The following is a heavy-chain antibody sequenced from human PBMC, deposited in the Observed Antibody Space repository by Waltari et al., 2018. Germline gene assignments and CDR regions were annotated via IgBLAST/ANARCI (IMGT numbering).Heavy chain of an antibody. J-gene: IGHJ4*02. D-gene: IGHD3-10*01. Sequence: QVQLVESGGGVVQPGRSLRLSCAASGFTFSSYAMHWVRQAPGKGLEWVAVISYDGSNKYYADSVKGRFTISRDNSKNTLYLQMNSLRAEDTAVYYCAREKGTMVQGVITFTLGFDYWGQGTLVTVSS. CDR2: ISYDGSNK. V-gene: IGHV3-30-3*01. CDR3: AREKGTMVQGVITFTLGFDY. CDR1: GFTFSSYA.